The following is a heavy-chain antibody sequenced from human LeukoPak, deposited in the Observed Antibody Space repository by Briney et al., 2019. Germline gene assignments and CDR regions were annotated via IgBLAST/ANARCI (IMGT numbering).Heavy chain of an antibody. V-gene: IGHV1-2*02. J-gene: IGHJ4*02. CDR2: INPNSGGT. CDR1: GYTFSDHY. D-gene: IGHD4-17*01. CDR3: ARGALDPETVTNYFEY. Sequence: ASVKVSCKASGYTFSDHYIQWVRQAPGQGFDWLGWINPNSGGTDYARKFRGRVTMTRDMSLSTAYMELTRLTYDDTAVYYCARGALDPETVTNYFEYWAQGTLATVSS.